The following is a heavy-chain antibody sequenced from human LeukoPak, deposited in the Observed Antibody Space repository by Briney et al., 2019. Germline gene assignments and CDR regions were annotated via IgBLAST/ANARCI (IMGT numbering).Heavy chain of an antibody. J-gene: IGHJ4*02. D-gene: IGHD6-19*01. Sequence: GWALRLSCVASGFTFSSYWMTWVRQAPGKGLEWLANIKEDGSIQYYLDSVRGRFTISRDNAKTSVYLQLNSLRADDTAVYYCARDVWTGVAVSDYWGQGTLVTVSS. V-gene: IGHV3-7*01. CDR1: GFTFSSYW. CDR3: ARDVWTGVAVSDY. CDR2: IKEDGSIQ.